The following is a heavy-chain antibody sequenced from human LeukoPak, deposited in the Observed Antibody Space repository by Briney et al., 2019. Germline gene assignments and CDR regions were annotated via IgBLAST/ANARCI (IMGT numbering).Heavy chain of an antibody. V-gene: IGHV3-23*01. CDR1: GSTFSSYA. CDR2: ISGSGGST. D-gene: IGHD1-1*01. J-gene: IGHJ4*02. Sequence: GGSLRLSCAATGSTFSSYAVSSVGQAPGKGLEWVSAISGSGGSTYYADSVKGRFTISRDNSKNTLYLQMNSLRAEDTAVYYCAKYLTNGPYYFDYWGQGTLVTVSS. CDR3: AKYLTNGPYYFDY.